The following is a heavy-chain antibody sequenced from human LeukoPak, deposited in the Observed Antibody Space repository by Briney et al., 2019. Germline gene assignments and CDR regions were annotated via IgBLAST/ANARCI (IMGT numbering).Heavy chain of an antibody. CDR3: ARACRSYWCGGFDI. J-gene: IGHJ3*02. Sequence: GGSLRLSCTASGFTFSDYYMTWIRQAPGKGLGRGSYISFSGRDTYYAESVKGRFTISRDNAKNSLDLQMNSLRAEDTAVYYCARACRSYWCGGFDIWGQGTMVTVSS. D-gene: IGHD2-15*01. V-gene: IGHV3-11*01. CDR1: GFTFSDYY. CDR2: ISFSGRDT.